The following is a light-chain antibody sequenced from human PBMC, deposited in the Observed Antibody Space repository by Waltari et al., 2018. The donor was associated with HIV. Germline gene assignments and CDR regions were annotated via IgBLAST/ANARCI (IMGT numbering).Light chain of an antibody. CDR3: QQRSNWPLT. Sequence: IVLTQSPVTLALSPGDRATLSCRASQNINTFLSWYQHIPGKAPRLLIYDVSNRATGIPARFSGSGSGTDFTLTISSLEPEDFAVYYCQQRSNWPLTFGGGTKVEMK. CDR2: DVS. V-gene: IGKV3-11*01. J-gene: IGKJ4*01. CDR1: QNINTF.